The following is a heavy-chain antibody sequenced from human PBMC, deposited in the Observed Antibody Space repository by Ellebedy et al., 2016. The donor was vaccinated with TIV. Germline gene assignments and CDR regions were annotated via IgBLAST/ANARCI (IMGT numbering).Heavy chain of an antibody. CDR1: GIVFSGYS. CDR2: ISDSSRYI. CDR3: SRVYGSGQSDY. D-gene: IGHD6-19*01. Sequence: GESLKISCAGSGIVFSGYSMNWVRQAPGKGLEWVSSISDSSRYIFYADSVRGRFTISRDNAKNSLYLKMNSLRVEDTAVYYCSRVYGSGQSDYWGQGTLVTVSS. J-gene: IGHJ4*02. V-gene: IGHV3-21*06.